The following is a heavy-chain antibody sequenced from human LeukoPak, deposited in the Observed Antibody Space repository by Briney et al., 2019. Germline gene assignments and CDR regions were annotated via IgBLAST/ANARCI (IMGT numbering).Heavy chain of an antibody. J-gene: IGHJ5*02. D-gene: IGHD3-10*01. V-gene: IGHV4-4*02. CDR3: ARDGAYYGSGRGWFDP. Sequence: SGTLSLTCAVSGGSISSSNWWSWVRQPPGKGLEWIGEIYHSGSTNYNPSLKSRVTISVDTSKNQFSLKLSSVTAADTAVYYCARDGAYYGSGRGWFDPWGQGTLVTVSS. CDR1: GGSISSSNW. CDR2: IYHSGST.